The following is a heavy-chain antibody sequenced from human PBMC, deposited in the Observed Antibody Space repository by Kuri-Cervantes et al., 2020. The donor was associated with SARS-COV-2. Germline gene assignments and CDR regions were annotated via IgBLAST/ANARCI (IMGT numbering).Heavy chain of an antibody. V-gene: IGHV1-46*01. Sequence: ASVKVSCKASGYTFTSYYMHWVRQAPGQGLEWMGIINPSGSSTSYAQKFQGRVTMTRDTSTSTVYMELSSLRSEDTAVYYCARDQGRGLVVVVAATRVYDAFDIWGQGTMVNVSS. CDR1: GYTFTSYY. J-gene: IGHJ3*02. D-gene: IGHD2-15*01. CDR2: INPSGSST. CDR3: ARDQGRGLVVVVAATRVYDAFDI.